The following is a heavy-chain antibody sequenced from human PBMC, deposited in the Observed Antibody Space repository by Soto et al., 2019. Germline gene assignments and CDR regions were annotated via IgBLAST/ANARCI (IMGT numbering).Heavy chain of an antibody. V-gene: IGHV5-51*01. CDR2: IYPGDSDT. D-gene: IGHD6-13*01. Sequence: GESLKISCKGSGYSFTSYWIGWVRQMPRKGLEWMGIIYPGDSDTRYSPSFQGRVTISADKSISTAYLQWSSLKASDTAMYYCARTSAGGKYYYGMDVWGQGTTVTVSS. J-gene: IGHJ6*02. CDR3: ARTSAGGKYYYGMDV. CDR1: GYSFTSYW.